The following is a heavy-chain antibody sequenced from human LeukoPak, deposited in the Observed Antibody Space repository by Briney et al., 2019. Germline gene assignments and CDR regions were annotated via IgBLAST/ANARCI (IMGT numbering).Heavy chain of an antibody. CDR2: ISWNSGSI. V-gene: IGHV3-9*01. CDR1: GFTFDDYA. Sequence: PGGSLRLSCAASGFTFDDYAMHWVRQAPGKGLEWVSGISWNSGSIGYADSVKGRFTISRDNAKNSLYLQMNSLRAEDTALYYCAKDRQYSSSWSYFDYWGQGTLVTVPS. D-gene: IGHD6-13*01. CDR3: AKDRQYSSSWSYFDY. J-gene: IGHJ4*02.